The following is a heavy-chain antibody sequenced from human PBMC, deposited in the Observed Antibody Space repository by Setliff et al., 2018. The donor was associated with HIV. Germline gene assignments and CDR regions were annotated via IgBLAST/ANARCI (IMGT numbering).Heavy chain of an antibody. V-gene: IGHV1-69*05. J-gene: IGHJ4*02. D-gene: IGHD6-19*01. Sequence: SVKVSCKASGYTFTSYYMHWVRQAPGQGLEWMGGIIPIFGAANYAQKFQGRVTITTDESTSTGYMELSSLRSEDTAVYYCARTLYSSFSSFDYWGQGTLVTVSS. CDR1: GYTFTSYY. CDR3: ARTLYSSFSSFDY. CDR2: IIPIFGAA.